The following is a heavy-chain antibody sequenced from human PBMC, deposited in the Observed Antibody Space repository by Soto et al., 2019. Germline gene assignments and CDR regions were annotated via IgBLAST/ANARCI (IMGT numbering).Heavy chain of an antibody. Sequence: ASVKVSCKASGYTFTSYDINWVRQATGQGLEWMGWMNPNSGNTGYAQKFQGRVTMTRNTSISTAYMELSSLRSEDTAVYYCARDLSITGIDYYYYYGMDVWGQGTTATVSS. CDR1: GYTFTSYD. CDR3: ARDLSITGIDYYYYYGMDV. D-gene: IGHD1-20*01. CDR2: MNPNSGNT. V-gene: IGHV1-8*01. J-gene: IGHJ6*02.